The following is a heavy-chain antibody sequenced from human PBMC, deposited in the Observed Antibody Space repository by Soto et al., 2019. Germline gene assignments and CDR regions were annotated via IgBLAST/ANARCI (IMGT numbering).Heavy chain of an antibody. CDR1: GGTFSSYT. Sequence: QVQLVQSGAEVKKPGSSVKVSCKASGGTFSSYTISWVRQAPGQGLEWMGRIIPILGIANYAQKFQGRVTITADKSTSTAYRELSSLRSEDTAVYYCATVPWGDYYYYYGMDVWGQGTTVTVSS. D-gene: IGHD3-16*01. V-gene: IGHV1-69*02. CDR3: ATVPWGDYYYYYGMDV. J-gene: IGHJ6*02. CDR2: IIPILGIA.